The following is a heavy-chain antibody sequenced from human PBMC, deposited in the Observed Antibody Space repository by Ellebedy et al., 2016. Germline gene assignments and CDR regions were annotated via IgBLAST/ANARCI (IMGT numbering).Heavy chain of an antibody. V-gene: IGHV1-8*01. Sequence: ASVKVSXXASGYTFTSYDINWVRQATGQGLEWMGWMNPNSGNTGYAQKFQGRVTMTTDTSTSTAYMELRSLRSDDTAVYYCARDKTYYYGSGDDAFDIWGQGTMVTVSS. D-gene: IGHD3-10*01. J-gene: IGHJ3*02. CDR2: MNPNSGNT. CDR1: GYTFTSYD. CDR3: ARDKTYYYGSGDDAFDI.